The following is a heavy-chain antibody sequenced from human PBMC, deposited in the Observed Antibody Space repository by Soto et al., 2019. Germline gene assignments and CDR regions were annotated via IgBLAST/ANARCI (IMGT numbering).Heavy chain of an antibody. Sequence: EVQLVESGGDLVQPGGSLRLSCAASGFSVSSKYMSWVRQAQGKVLEWVALIQSGGTTYYAGSVKGRFTISRDYSEKTLFIQMNSLRVEDTAVYYCKMDDVHFNGDRYYGVHLDVWGKGTTVTVSA. V-gene: IGHV3-66*01. CDR2: IQSGGTT. D-gene: IGHD2-8*01. CDR1: GFSVSSKY. J-gene: IGHJ6*04. CDR3: KMDDVHFNGDRYYGVHLDV.